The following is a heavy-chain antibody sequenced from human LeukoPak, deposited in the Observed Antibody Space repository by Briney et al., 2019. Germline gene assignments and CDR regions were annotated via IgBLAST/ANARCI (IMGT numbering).Heavy chain of an antibody. Sequence: GGSLRLPCAASAFTFSDYYMSWFRQAPGKGLEWVSYISNTGSLIYYADSLKGRFTISRDNAKSSLHLQLNSLRAEDTAVYYCAKGTTPRIQLFDYWGQGTLVTVSS. V-gene: IGHV3-11*04. CDR3: AKGTTPRIQLFDY. J-gene: IGHJ4*02. CDR1: AFTFSDYY. CDR2: ISNTGSLI. D-gene: IGHD5-18*01.